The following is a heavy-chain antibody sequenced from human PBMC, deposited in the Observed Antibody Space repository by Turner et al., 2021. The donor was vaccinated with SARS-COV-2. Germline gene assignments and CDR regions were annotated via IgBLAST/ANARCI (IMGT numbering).Heavy chain of an antibody. CDR1: GYTFTNYY. CDR3: AKVVLQGIPNFDY. V-gene: IGHV1-2*02. CDR2: VNPNSGGT. D-gene: IGHD6-13*01. J-gene: IGHJ4*02. Sequence: QVQLVQSGAEVQKPGASVKVSCKTSGYTFTNYYMHWVRQAPGQGLEWMGWVNPNSGGTNYALKFQGRVTMTSDTSITTAYMELSSLRSDDTAVYYCAKVVLQGIPNFDYWGQGTLVTVSS.